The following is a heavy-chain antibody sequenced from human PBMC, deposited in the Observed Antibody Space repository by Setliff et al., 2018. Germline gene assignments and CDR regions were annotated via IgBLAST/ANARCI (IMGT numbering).Heavy chain of an antibody. J-gene: IGHJ4*02. CDR3: GRVDAELILGNYIDY. Sequence: ASVKVSCKTSGYTFNSYGYSWVQQAPGQGLEWMGWISAYNGNTKFVQKFQGRVAMTTDTSTSTAFMELRSLRPDDTAFYYCGRVDAELILGNYIDYWGQGTLVTVSS. CDR2: ISAYNGNT. D-gene: IGHD2-15*01. V-gene: IGHV1-18*01. CDR1: GYTFNSYG.